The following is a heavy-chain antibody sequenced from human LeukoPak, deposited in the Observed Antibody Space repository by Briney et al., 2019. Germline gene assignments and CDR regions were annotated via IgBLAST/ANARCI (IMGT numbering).Heavy chain of an antibody. Sequence: SETLSLTCSVSGYYISSGYYWGWIRQPPGKGLEWIGSIYHSGSTEYNPPLKSRATISVDTSKNQFSLKLSSVTAADTAVYYCARWWQPAVTLDYWGQGTLVTVSS. V-gene: IGHV4-38-2*02. CDR2: IYHSGST. J-gene: IGHJ4*02. CDR3: ARWWQPAVTLDY. CDR1: GYYISSGYY. D-gene: IGHD2-2*01.